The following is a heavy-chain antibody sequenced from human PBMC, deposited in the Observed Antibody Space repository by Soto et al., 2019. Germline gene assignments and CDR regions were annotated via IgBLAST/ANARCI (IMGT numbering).Heavy chain of an antibody. V-gene: IGHV4-39*07. CDR3: ARVPDR. J-gene: IGHJ5*02. CDR2: FHHSGST. D-gene: IGHD2-2*01. CDR1: GGSISDSNDP. Sequence: TSETLSLTCTVSGGSISDSNDPWGWIRQSPGQGLEWIGCFHHSGSTYYNPPLKSRVTISVDTSKNQFSLKLSSVTAADTAVYYCARVPDRWGQGTLVTVSS.